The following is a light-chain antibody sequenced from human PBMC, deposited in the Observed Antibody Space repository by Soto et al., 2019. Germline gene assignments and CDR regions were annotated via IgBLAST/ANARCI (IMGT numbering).Light chain of an antibody. CDR3: CSYAGSSTWI. Sequence: QSVLTQPASVSGSPGQSITISCTGTSSVVGSYNLVSWYQQHPGKAPKLMIYGVSKRPSGVSNRFSGSKSGNTASLTISGLQAEDEADYYCCSYAGSSTWIFGGGTK. CDR2: GVS. J-gene: IGLJ2*01. V-gene: IGLV2-23*02. CDR1: SSVVGSYNL.